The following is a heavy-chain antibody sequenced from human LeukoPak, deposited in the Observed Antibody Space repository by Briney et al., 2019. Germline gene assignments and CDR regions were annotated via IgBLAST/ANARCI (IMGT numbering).Heavy chain of an antibody. CDR3: ARVRDYDILTGYNDAFDI. CDR1: GFTFSDYY. J-gene: IGHJ3*02. CDR2: ISSSSSYT. Sequence: GGSLRLSCAASGFTFSDYYMSWIRQAPGKGLEWVSYISSSSSYTNYVDSVKGRFTISRDNAKNSLYLQMNSLRAEDTAVYYCARVRDYDILTGYNDAFDIWGQGTMVTVSS. D-gene: IGHD3-9*01. V-gene: IGHV3-11*06.